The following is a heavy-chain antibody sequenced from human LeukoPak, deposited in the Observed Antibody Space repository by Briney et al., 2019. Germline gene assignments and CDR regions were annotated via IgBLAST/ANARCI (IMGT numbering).Heavy chain of an antibody. V-gene: IGHV4-30-4*01. Sequence: SETLSLTCTVSGGSISSGDYYWSWIRQPPGKGLEWIGYIYYSGSTYYNPSLKSRVTISVDTSKNQFSLKLSSVTAADTAVYYCAREGDWNHLFGYWGQGTLVTVSS. CDR2: IYYSGST. CDR3: AREGDWNHLFGY. CDR1: GGSISSGDYY. J-gene: IGHJ4*02. D-gene: IGHD1-1*01.